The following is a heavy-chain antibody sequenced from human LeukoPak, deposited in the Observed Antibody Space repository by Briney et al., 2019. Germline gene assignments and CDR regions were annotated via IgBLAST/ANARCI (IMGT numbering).Heavy chain of an antibody. J-gene: IGHJ3*01. Sequence: GGSLTLFRAASGLPLSSQRMHWVPPAPGKGLVCVSSISSSSSYIHYADSVKGRFTIYRDNDQDSLHLQMNTLRAHDRALFFCARDSRTGADAFDFWGQGTMVTVSS. V-gene: IGHV3-21*01. CDR2: ISSSSSYI. CDR3: ARDSRTGADAFDF. CDR1: GLPLSSQR. D-gene: IGHD1-26*01.